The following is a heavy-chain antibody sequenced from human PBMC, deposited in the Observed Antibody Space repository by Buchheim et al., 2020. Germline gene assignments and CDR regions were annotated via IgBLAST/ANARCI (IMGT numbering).Heavy chain of an antibody. V-gene: IGHV3-48*03. Sequence: EVQLVESGGGLVQPGGSLRLSCAASGFTFSSYEMNWVRQAPGKGLEWVSYISSSGSTRYYADSVKGRFTISRDNAKNSLYLQMNSLRAEDTAVYYCAANQYSSSWGWFDPWGQGTL. CDR1: GFTFSSYE. CDR2: ISSSGSTR. D-gene: IGHD6-13*01. CDR3: AANQYSSSWGWFDP. J-gene: IGHJ5*02.